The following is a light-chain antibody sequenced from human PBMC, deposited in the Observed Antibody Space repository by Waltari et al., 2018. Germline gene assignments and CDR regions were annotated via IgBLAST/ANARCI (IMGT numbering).Light chain of an antibody. CDR1: QSVSSY. J-gene: IGKJ4*01. Sequence: EIVLTQSPATLSLSPGDRATLSCRASQSVSSYLGWYQQKPGQAPRLLVYDASNRATGMPARFSGSGSGTDFTLTISSLEPEDVAVYYCQQRSNWRTFGGGTKVEIK. V-gene: IGKV3-11*01. CDR3: QQRSNWRT. CDR2: DAS.